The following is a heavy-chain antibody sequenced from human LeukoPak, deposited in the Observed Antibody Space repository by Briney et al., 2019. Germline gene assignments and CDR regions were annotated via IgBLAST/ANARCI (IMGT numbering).Heavy chain of an antibody. CDR3: ARVLRSGFSGFAFDF. V-gene: IGHV3-66*02. CDR2: IYPGGTT. D-gene: IGHD3-3*01. Sequence: PGGSLRHSCAASGFTVRTTFLAWVRQAPGKGLEWVSIIYPGGTTYYAGSVKGRFTFSGDTSKNTLYLQMNSLGPEDTAAYYCARVLRSGFSGFAFDFWGQGTMVIVSS. J-gene: IGHJ3*01. CDR1: GFTVRTTF.